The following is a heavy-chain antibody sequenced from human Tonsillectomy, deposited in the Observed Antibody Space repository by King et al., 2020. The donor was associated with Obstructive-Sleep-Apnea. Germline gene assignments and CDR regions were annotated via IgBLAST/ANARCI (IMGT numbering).Heavy chain of an antibody. V-gene: IGHV3-30*02. J-gene: IGHJ4*02. CDR2: IRYDGNNK. D-gene: IGHD1-7*01. CDR1: GFTFSSYG. Sequence: VQLEESGGGVVQPGRSLRLSCEASGFTFSSYGMHWVRQAPGKGLEGVSFIRYDGNNKYYAGSVKGRFTISRDNPKNTLYLQMDDLRTEDTAGYYWATDAAITGTLDYWGQGILVTVSS. CDR3: ATDAAITGTLDY.